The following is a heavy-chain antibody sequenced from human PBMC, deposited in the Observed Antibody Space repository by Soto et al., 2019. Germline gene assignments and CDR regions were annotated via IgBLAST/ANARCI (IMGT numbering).Heavy chain of an antibody. CDR1: DGTISIYY. D-gene: IGHD2-8*01. V-gene: IGHV4-59*01. Sequence: PSETLSLTCTVSDGTISIYYWSWIVQPPGKGLEWIGYIYYRGSTNYNPSLKRRVTISVDTSKNQFSLKLSSVTAADTAVYYCARNAVYAGAFDIWGQGTMVTVSS. CDR2: IYYRGST. J-gene: IGHJ3*02. CDR3: ARNAVYAGAFDI.